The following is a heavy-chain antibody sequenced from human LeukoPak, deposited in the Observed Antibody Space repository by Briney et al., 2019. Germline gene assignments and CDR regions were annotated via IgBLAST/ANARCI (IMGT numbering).Heavy chain of an antibody. D-gene: IGHD2-15*01. J-gene: IGHJ4*02. CDR2: ISWNSGSI. Sequence: GGSLRLSCAASGFTFSSYSMNWVRQAPGKGLEWVSGISWNSGSIGYADSVKGRFTISRDNAKNSLYLQMNSLRAEDTALYYCAKDLVSDCSGGSCYLFDYWGQGTLVTVSS. CDR3: AKDLVSDCSGGSCYLFDY. V-gene: IGHV3-9*01. CDR1: GFTFSSYS.